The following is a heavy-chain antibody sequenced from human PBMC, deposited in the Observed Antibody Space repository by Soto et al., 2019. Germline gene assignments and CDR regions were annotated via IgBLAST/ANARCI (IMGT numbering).Heavy chain of an antibody. CDR1: GFTFSSYA. Sequence: EVQLLESGGGLVQPGGSLRLSCAASGFTFSSYAMSWVRQAPGKGLEWVSAISGSGGSTYYADSVKGRFTISRDNSKNTLYLQMNSLRAEDTAVYYCAKDRRIAVADHDAFDIWGQGTMVTVSS. V-gene: IGHV3-23*01. CDR2: ISGSGGST. J-gene: IGHJ3*02. D-gene: IGHD6-19*01. CDR3: AKDRRIAVADHDAFDI.